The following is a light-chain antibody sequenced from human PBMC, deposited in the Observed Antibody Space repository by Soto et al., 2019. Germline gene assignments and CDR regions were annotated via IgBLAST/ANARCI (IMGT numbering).Light chain of an antibody. V-gene: IGKV1-39*01. CDR1: QSISGY. J-gene: IGKJ1*01. Sequence: DIQMTQSPSSLSASVGDRFTMTFRASQSISGYLNWFQQKPGKAPQLLIYTASSLQSGVPSRFSGSGSGTDFTLTISSLQPEDFATYYCQQSYSTRWTFGQGTKVDIK. CDR3: QQSYSTRWT. CDR2: TAS.